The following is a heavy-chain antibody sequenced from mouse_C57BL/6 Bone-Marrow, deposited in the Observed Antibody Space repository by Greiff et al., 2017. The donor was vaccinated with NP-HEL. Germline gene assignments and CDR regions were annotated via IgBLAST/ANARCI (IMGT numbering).Heavy chain of an antibody. V-gene: IGHV1-4*01. CDR1: CYTFTSYT. Sequence: VQLQQSGAELARPGATVKMSCKASCYTFTSYTMHWVKQRPGQGLEWIGYINPSSGYTKYNQKFKDKATLTADKSSSTAYMQLSSLTSEDSAVYYCARFYGSSYNYAMDYWGQGTSVTVSS. CDR2: INPSSGYT. J-gene: IGHJ4*01. D-gene: IGHD1-1*01. CDR3: ARFYGSSYNYAMDY.